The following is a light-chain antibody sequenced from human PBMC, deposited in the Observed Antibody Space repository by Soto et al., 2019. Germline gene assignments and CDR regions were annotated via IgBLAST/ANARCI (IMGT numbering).Light chain of an antibody. CDR1: QSVSSY. J-gene: IGKJ5*01. Sequence: EIVLTQSPATLSLSPGERATLSCRASQSVSSYLAWYQQKPGQAPRLLIYDASNRATGIPARLSGSGSGTDFTLTISSVEPEDFEVYYCQQRSNWPPITFGQGTRLESK. V-gene: IGKV3-11*01. CDR3: QQRSNWPPIT. CDR2: DAS.